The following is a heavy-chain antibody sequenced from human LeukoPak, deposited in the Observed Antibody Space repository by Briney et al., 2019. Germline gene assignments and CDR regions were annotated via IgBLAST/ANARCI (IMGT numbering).Heavy chain of an antibody. CDR3: VKDFGDCSGGSCYRFFDY. J-gene: IGHJ4*02. Sequence: GGSLRLSCSASGFTFSSYAMHWVRQAPGKGLEYVSAIRSNGGSTYYADSVKGRFTISRDNSKNTLYLQMSSLRAEDTAVYYCVKDFGDCSGGSCYRFFDYWGQGTLVTVSS. CDR2: IRSNGGST. D-gene: IGHD2-15*01. CDR1: GFTFSSYA. V-gene: IGHV3-64D*09.